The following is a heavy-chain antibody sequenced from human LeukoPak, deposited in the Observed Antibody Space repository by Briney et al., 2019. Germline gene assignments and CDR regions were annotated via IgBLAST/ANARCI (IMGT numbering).Heavy chain of an antibody. D-gene: IGHD3-10*01. J-gene: IGHJ4*02. CDR1: GFTFSNYW. V-gene: IGHV3-7*02. CDR2: IKEDGSEK. CDR3: ARTIRGY. Sequence: PGGSLRLSCAASGFTFSNYWMSWVRQAPGKGLEWVANIKEDGSEKYYVDSVKGRFTISRDNAKNSLYLQMNSLRAEDTVVYYCARTIRGYWGQGTLVTVSS.